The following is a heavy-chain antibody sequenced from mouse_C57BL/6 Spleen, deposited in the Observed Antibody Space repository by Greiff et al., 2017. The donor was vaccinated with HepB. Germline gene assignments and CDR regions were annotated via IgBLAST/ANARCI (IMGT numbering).Heavy chain of an antibody. V-gene: IGHV1-50*01. CDR2: IDPSDSYT. CDR1: VYTFTSYW. J-gene: IGHJ4*01. CDR3: ARGGSSFYAMDY. Sequence: QVQLQQPGAELVKPGASVKLSCKASVYTFTSYWMQWVKQRPGQGLEWIGEIDPSDSYTNYNQKFKGKATLTVDTSSSTAYMQLSSLTSEDSAVYYCARGGSSFYAMDYWGQGTSVTVSS. D-gene: IGHD1-1*01.